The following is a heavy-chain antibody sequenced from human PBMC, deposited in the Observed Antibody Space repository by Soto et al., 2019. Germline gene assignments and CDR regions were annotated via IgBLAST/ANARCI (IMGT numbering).Heavy chain of an antibody. J-gene: IGHJ5*02. CDR2: IYATGTT. Sequence: SETLSLTCTVYGASISGFYWSWIRKSAGKGLEWIGRIYATGTTDYNPSLKSRVIMSVDTSKKQFSLKLRSVTAADTAVYYCVRDGTKSLRDWFDPWGQGISVTVSS. CDR3: VRDGTKSLRDWFDP. V-gene: IGHV4-4*07. D-gene: IGHD6-13*01. CDR1: GASISGFY.